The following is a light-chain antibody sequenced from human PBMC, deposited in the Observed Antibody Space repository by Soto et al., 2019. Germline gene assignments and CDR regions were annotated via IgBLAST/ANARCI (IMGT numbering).Light chain of an antibody. CDR1: TRAVTSNNH. CDR2: DTS. CDR3: LLSYNAARV. Sequence: QTVVTQEPSLTVYPGGTVTLTCVATTRAVTSNNHPYWFQQKAGQAPRTQIYDTSNKHSWTPARVSGSLLWDKAALNLSGAQPAYEAQYYCLLSYNAARVFGGGNKLTVL. V-gene: IGLV7-46*01. J-gene: IGLJ2*01.